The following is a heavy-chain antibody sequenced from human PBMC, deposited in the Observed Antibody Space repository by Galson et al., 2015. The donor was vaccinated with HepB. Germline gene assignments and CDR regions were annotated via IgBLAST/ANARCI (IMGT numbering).Heavy chain of an antibody. V-gene: IGHV3-64D*06. CDR2: ISSNGGST. D-gene: IGHD3-10*01. CDR3: VKQDFYGPGSNYYQPFDY. J-gene: IGHJ4*02. Sequence: SLRLSCAASGLTFSGYPMHWVRQAPGKGLEYVSAISSNGGSTYYADSVKGRFTISRDNFKNTLYLQMSSLRAEDTAVYYCVKQDFYGPGSNYYQPFDYWGQGTLVTVSS. CDR1: GLTFSGYP.